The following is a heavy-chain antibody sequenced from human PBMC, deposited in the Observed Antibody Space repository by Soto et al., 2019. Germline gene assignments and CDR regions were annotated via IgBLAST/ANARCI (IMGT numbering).Heavy chain of an antibody. J-gene: IGHJ4*02. CDR1: GFTFSSYS. Sequence: PRGSLRLSCAASGFTFSSYSMNWVRQAPGKGLEWVSYISSSSSTIYYADSVKGRFTISRDNAKNSLYLQMNSLRGEDTAVYYCARDYSRYGPFDYWGEGNLVTV. CDR3: ARDYSRYGPFDY. V-gene: IGHV3-48*01. D-gene: IGHD2-2*01. CDR2: ISSSSSTI.